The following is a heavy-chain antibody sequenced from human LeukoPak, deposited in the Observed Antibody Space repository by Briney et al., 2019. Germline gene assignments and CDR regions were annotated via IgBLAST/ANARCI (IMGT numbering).Heavy chain of an antibody. V-gene: IGHV1-8*01. CDR2: MNPNSGNT. Sequence: GASVKVSCKASGYTFTSYDINWVRQATGQGLEWMGWMNPNSGNTGYAQKFQGRVTMTRNTSISTAYMELSSLRSEDTAVYYCARVSGYDFWSGSLNWFDPWGQGTLVTVSS. D-gene: IGHD3-3*01. CDR1: GYTFTSYD. J-gene: IGHJ5*02. CDR3: ARVSGYDFWSGSLNWFDP.